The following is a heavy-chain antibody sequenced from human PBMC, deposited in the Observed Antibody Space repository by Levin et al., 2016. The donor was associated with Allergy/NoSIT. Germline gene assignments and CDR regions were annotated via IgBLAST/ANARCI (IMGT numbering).Heavy chain of an antibody. CDR2: ISGSGRYI. CDR3: ARSTGSGYDSNAFDI. J-gene: IGHJ3*02. D-gene: IGHD5-12*01. CDR1: GFTFSDYT. Sequence: GESLKISCAAAGFTFSDYTMNWVRQVPGKGLEWVSSISGSGRYIYYGDSVKGRFTISRDNAKKSLDLQMNSLRAEDTAVYYCARSTGSGYDSNAFDIWGQGTLVTVSS. V-gene: IGHV3-21*01.